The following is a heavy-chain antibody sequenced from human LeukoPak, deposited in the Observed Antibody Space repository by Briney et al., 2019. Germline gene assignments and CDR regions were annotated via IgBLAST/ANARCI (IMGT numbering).Heavy chain of an antibody. V-gene: IGHV4-39*01. J-gene: IGHJ4*02. CDR3: ASRGIWFGELLDY. CDR1: GGSVSSSSYD. CDR2: IYYSGST. Sequence: SETLSLTCTVSGGSVSSSSYDWTWIRQPPGKGLEWIGSIYYSGSTYYNPSLKSRVTISVDTSKNQFSLKLSSVTAADTAVYYCASRGIWFGELLDYWGQGTLVTVSS. D-gene: IGHD3-10*01.